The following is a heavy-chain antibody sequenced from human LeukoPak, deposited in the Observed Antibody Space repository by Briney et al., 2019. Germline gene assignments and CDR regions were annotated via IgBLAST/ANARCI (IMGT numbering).Heavy chain of an antibody. CDR2: IYHSGST. Sequence: PSETLSLTCTVSGGSISSGGYYWSWIRQPPGKGLEWIGNIYHSGSTYYNPSLKSRVTISVDTSKNQFSLKLSSVTAADTAVYYCVRDKYSSGWYGLDYWGQGTLVTVSS. J-gene: IGHJ4*02. V-gene: IGHV4-39*07. D-gene: IGHD6-19*01. CDR3: VRDKYSSGWYGLDY. CDR1: GGSISSGGYY.